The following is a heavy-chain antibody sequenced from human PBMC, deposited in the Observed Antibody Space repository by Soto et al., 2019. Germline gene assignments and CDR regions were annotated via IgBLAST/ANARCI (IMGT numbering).Heavy chain of an antibody. Sequence: SETLSLTCSVSGGSFRSNIHYWAWIRQPPGKGLEWIATVHYSGSTYYTPSLKNRVAISAGTSNNQFSLRLNSVTPADTAVYYCARQHYYDSSGYSPWNWGQGT. CDR3: ARQHYYDSSGYSPWN. J-gene: IGHJ4*02. D-gene: IGHD3-22*01. CDR2: VHYSGST. V-gene: IGHV4-39*01. CDR1: GGSFRSNIHY.